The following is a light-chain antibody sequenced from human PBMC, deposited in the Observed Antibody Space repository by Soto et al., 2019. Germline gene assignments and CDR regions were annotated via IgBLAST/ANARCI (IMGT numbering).Light chain of an antibody. CDR3: CSYAGTNTWV. CDR2: DGS. CDR1: STNVGSSNF. V-gene: IGLV2-23*01. J-gene: IGLJ2*01. Sequence: QSVLTQPASVSGSPGQSITISCTGTSTNVGSSNFVSWYQQYPGKAPRLVFYDGSKRPSGVSIRFSGSKSGNTASLTISGLQTEDEADYYCCSYAGTNTWVFGGGTKLTVL.